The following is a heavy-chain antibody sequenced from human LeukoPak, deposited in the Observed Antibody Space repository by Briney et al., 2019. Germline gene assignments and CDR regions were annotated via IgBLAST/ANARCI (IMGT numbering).Heavy chain of an antibody. CDR2: IREDGSEK. CDR1: GFTFSSYG. D-gene: IGHD3/OR15-3a*01. V-gene: IGHV3-7*01. Sequence: GRSLRLSCAASGFTFSSYGMHWVRQAPGKGLEWVATIREDGSEKYYVDSVKGRFTISRDNAKKSLYLQMNSLRAEDTALYYCADVLDWAYWGQGTLVTVSS. CDR3: ADVLDWAY. J-gene: IGHJ4*02.